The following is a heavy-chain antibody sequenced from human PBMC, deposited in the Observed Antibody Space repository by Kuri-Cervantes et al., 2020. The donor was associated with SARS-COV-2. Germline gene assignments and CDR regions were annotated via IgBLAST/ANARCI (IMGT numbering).Heavy chain of an antibody. CDR3: ARGGWIAATGYFDY. CDR1: GFTFSSYS. CDR2: ISSSSYI. V-gene: IGHV3-21*01. J-gene: IGHJ4*02. Sequence: GGSLRLSCAASGFTFSSYSMNWVRQAPGKGLEWVSSISSSSYIYYADSVKGRFTISRDNAKNSLYLQMNSLRAEDTAVYYCARGGWIAATGYFDYWGQGTLVTVSS. D-gene: IGHD6-13*01.